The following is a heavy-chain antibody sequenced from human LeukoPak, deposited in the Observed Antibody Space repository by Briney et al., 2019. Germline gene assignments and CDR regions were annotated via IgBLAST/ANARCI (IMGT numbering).Heavy chain of an antibody. Sequence: GGSLRLSCAASGFTVSSNYMSWVRQAPGKVLEWVSVIYSGGSTYYADSVKGRFTISRDNSKNTLYLQMNSLRAEDTAVYYCARDSSGSDAFDIWGQGTMVTVSS. CDR1: GFTVSSNY. V-gene: IGHV3-53*01. D-gene: IGHD6-19*01. CDR2: IYSGGST. CDR3: ARDSSGSDAFDI. J-gene: IGHJ3*02.